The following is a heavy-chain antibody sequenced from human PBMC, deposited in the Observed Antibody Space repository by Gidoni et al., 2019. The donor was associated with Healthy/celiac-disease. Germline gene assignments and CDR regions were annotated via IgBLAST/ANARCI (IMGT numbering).Heavy chain of an antibody. D-gene: IGHD6-13*01. Sequence: QVQLQQWGAGLLKPSATLSLPCAVYGGSFSGYYWRWIRQPPGKGLEWIREINHSGSTNYNPSLKSRVTKSVDTSKNQFSLKMRSVTAEDKAVYYCASISIAAAGPYCDYWGQGTLVTVSS. CDR3: ASISIAAAGPYCDY. CDR1: GGSFSGYY. V-gene: IGHV4-34*01. J-gene: IGHJ4*02. CDR2: INHSGST.